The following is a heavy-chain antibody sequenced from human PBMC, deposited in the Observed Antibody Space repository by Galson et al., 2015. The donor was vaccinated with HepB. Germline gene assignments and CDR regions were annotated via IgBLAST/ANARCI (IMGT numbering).Heavy chain of an antibody. CDR1: GFTFSSYS. V-gene: IGHV3-21*01. J-gene: IGHJ4*03. Sequence: SLRLSCAASGFTFSSYSMNWVRQAPGKGLEWVSSISSSSSYIYYADSVKGRFTISRDNAKNSLYLQMNSLRAEDTAVCYCVRGFYDKSGRCLGPWGQGTLGTVSS. D-gene: IGHD3-22*01. CDR3: VRGFYDKSGRCLGP. CDR2: ISSSSSYI.